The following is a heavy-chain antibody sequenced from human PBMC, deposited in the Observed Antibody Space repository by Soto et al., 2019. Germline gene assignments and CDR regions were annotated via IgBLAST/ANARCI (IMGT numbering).Heavy chain of an antibody. Sequence: QVQLVQSGAEVKKFGASVKVSCKASGYAFIGHFIHWVRQAPGQGLEWMGWINLNSGGTNYAQKFQGRVTMTRDTSISTAYMELSSLRSDDTAVYYCVRSVPYNWFDPWGQGTLVTVSS. CDR2: INLNSGGT. V-gene: IGHV1-2*02. J-gene: IGHJ5*02. CDR3: VRSVPYNWFDP. CDR1: GYAFIGHF.